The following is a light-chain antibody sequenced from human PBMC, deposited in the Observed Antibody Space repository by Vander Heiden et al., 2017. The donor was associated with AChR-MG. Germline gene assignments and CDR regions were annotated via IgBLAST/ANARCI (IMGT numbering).Light chain of an antibody. J-gene: IGLJ3*02. Sequence: QSVLTQPPSASGTPGQRVTIPCSGSSSNIGSNYVYWYQQLPGTAPKLLIYRNNQRPSGVPDLFSGSKSGTSASLAISGLRSEDEADYYCAAWDDSLSGWVFGGGTKLTVL. CDR2: RNN. CDR1: SSNIGSNY. CDR3: AAWDDSLSGWV. V-gene: IGLV1-47*01.